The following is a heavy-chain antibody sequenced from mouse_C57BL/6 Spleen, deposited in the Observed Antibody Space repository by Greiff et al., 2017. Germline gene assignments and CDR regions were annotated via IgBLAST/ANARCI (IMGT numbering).Heavy chain of an antibody. CDR2: IRNKANGYTT. D-gene: IGHD2-3*01. Sequence: EVKLMESGGGLVQPGGSLSLSCAASGFTFTDYYMSWVRQPPGKALEWLGFIRNKANGYTTEYSASVKGRFTISRDNSQSSLYLQMNALRAEDSATYYCARYKRDGYYGYAMDYWGQGTSVTVSS. J-gene: IGHJ4*01. V-gene: IGHV7-3*01. CDR1: GFTFTDYY. CDR3: ARYKRDGYYGYAMDY.